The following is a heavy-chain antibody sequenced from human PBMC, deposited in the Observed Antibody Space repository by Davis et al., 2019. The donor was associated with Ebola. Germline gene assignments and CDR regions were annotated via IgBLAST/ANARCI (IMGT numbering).Heavy chain of an antibody. J-gene: IGHJ6*02. CDR1: GFTFSSYA. CDR2: IKQDGSEK. D-gene: IGHD5-18*01. V-gene: IGHV3-7*01. Sequence: GESLKISCAGSGFTFSSYAMSWVRQAPGKGLEWVANIKQDGSEKYYVDSVKGRFTISRDNAKNSLYLQMNSLRAEDTAVYYCAATYVSGLLQVFGGMDVWGQGTTVTVSS. CDR3: AATYVSGLLQVFGGMDV.